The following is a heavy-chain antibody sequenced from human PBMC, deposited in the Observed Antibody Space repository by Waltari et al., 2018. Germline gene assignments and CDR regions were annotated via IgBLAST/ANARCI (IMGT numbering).Heavy chain of an antibody. CDR1: GYSVVSDDF. V-gene: IGHV4-38-2*02. CDR3: TKEPTGSIES. D-gene: IGHD3-10*01. Sequence: QVQLLESGPGLVKPSDIMPLTCTVSGYSVVSDDFWGWVRQSPGGGLEWLASISHTGRTYVIPTLKTRLTISLDTSRNQFSLRLYSVSAADTAVYYCTKEPTGSIESWGQGTLVIVSS. J-gene: IGHJ5*01. CDR2: ISHTGRT.